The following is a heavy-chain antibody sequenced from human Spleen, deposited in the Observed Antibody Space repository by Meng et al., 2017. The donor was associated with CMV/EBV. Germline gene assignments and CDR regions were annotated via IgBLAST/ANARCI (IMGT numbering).Heavy chain of an antibody. CDR1: GFTFSSYS. CDR2: ISSSSSYI. CDR3: ARVITGTPVRIITQGLGATQDV. V-gene: IGHV3-21*01. Sequence: GGSLRLSCAASGFTFSSYSMNWVRQAPGKGLEWVSSISSSSSYIYYADSVKGRFTISRDNSKNTLYLQMNSLRAEDTAVYYCARVITGTPVRIITQGLGATQDVWGQGTTVTVSS. J-gene: IGHJ6*02. D-gene: IGHD1-7*01.